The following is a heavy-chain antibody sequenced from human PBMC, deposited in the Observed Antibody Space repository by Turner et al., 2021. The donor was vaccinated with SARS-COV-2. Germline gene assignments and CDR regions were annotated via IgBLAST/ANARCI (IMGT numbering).Heavy chain of an antibody. CDR1: GYTFTGYY. Sequence: QVQLVQSGAAVKKPGASVKVSCKASGYTFTGYYMHWVRQAPGQGLEWMGWINPNRGGTNYAQKFQGRVTMTRDTSISTAYMDLSRLRSDDTAVYYCAREGAPVSSSSRVWFDPWGQGTLVTVSS. J-gene: IGHJ5*02. CDR3: AREGAPVSSSSRVWFDP. D-gene: IGHD6-6*01. V-gene: IGHV1-2*02. CDR2: INPNRGGT.